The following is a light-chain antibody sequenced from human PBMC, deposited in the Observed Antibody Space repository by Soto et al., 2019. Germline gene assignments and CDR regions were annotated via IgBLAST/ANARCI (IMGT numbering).Light chain of an antibody. V-gene: IGLV2-8*01. CDR3: TSYVGNDIWV. CDR1: SSDVGAYKY. CDR2: EVT. J-gene: IGLJ3*02. Sequence: QSALTQPPSASGSPGQSVTISCTGTSSDVGAYKYVSWYQQYPGKAPKLMIYEVTKRPSGVPDRFSGSKSGNMASLTVSGLQAEDEADYYGTSYVGNDIWVFGGGTKVTVL.